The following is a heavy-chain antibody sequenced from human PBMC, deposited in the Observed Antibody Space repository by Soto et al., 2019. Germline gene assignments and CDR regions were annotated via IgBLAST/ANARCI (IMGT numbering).Heavy chain of an antibody. Sequence: PGGSLRLSCEASGFTFSSYWMHWVRQAPGKCLVWVSRIYTDGSRADYADSVKGRFTISRDNAKNTVYLQVNSLGAEDTAVYYCARGARNYYYFDYWGQGTLVTVSS. CDR3: ARGARNYYYFDY. CDR2: IYTDGSRA. D-gene: IGHD1-7*01. J-gene: IGHJ4*02. CDR1: GFTFSSYW. V-gene: IGHV3-74*01.